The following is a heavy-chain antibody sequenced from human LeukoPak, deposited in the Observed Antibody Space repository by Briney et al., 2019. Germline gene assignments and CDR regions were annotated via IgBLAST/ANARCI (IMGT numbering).Heavy chain of an antibody. D-gene: IGHD5-12*01. CDR3: ARDLGVATILGDYYYGMDV. Sequence: SETLSPTCTVSGGSISSYYWSWIRQPPGKGLEWIGYIYYSGSTNYNPSLKSRVTISVDTSKNQFSLKLSSVTAADTAVYYCARDLGVATILGDYYYGMDVWGQGTTVTVSS. V-gene: IGHV4-59*01. J-gene: IGHJ6*02. CDR2: IYYSGST. CDR1: GGSISSYY.